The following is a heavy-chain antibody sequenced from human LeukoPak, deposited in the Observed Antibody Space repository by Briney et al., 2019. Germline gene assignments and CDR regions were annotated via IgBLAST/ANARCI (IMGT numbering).Heavy chain of an antibody. CDR1: GYTFTTYG. V-gene: IGHV1-18*01. Sequence: GASVKVSCKASGYTFTTYGFTWVRQAPRQGLEWMGWISAYNGDTNYAQKLQGRVTMTTDTSTSTAYMELRSLRSDDTAVYYCARRTGPTLDYWGQGTLVTVSS. CDR2: ISAYNGDT. J-gene: IGHJ4*02. D-gene: IGHD1-14*01. CDR3: ARRTGPTLDY.